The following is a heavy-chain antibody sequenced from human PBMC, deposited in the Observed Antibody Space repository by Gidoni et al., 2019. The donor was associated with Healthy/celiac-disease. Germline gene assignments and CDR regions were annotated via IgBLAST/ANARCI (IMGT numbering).Heavy chain of an antibody. CDR1: GGSISSGSYY. Sequence: KPSQTLSLTCTVSGGSISSGSYYWSWLRPPAGKGLEWIGRIYTSGSTNYNPSLKSRATIAVDTSKNQFSLKLSSVNAADTAVYYCAREGGSWSYFSAFDIWGQGTMVTVSS. CDR2: IYTSGST. D-gene: IGHD1-26*01. CDR3: AREGGSWSYFSAFDI. J-gene: IGHJ3*02. V-gene: IGHV4-61*02.